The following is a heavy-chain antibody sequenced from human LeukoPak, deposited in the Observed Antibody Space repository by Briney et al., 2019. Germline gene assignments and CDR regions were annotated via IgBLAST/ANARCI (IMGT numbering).Heavy chain of an antibody. D-gene: IGHD4-11*01. Sequence: SETLSLTCAVYGGSFSGYYWSWIRQPPGKGLEWIGEINHSGSTNYNPSLKSRVTMSVDTSKNQFSLILNSVTAADAAVYYCAKEWDYSNQPSYGMDVWGQGTTVTVS. CDR2: INHSGST. J-gene: IGHJ6*02. V-gene: IGHV4-34*01. CDR1: GGSFSGYY. CDR3: AKEWDYSNQPSYGMDV.